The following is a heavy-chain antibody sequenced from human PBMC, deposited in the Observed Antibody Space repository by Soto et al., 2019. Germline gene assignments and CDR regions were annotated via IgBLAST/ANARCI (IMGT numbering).Heavy chain of an antibody. D-gene: IGHD5-18*01. CDR1: GGSISSGGYY. CDR3: GRSRRMDTATGYFDS. CDR2: IYNNGNT. Sequence: QVQLQESGPGLVQPSQTLSLTCTVPGGSISSGGYYWSWIRQHPAKGLEWIGYIYNNGNTYYNPSLKSRVSISVDTSKDEFSLKVYSVTSADTAVYYCGRSRRMDTATGYFDSWGQGTLVTVSS. J-gene: IGHJ4*02. V-gene: IGHV4-31*03.